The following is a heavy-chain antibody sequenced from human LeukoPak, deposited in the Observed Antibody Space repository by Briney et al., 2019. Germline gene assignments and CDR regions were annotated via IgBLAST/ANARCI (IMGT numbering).Heavy chain of an antibody. Sequence: GESLQISCKDSGHSFTSYWISWVRQMPGKGLEWMGRIDPSDSYTNYSPSFQGHVTISVDKSISTAYLQWTSLKSSDSAMYYCARRGYYHYGMDVWGQGTTVTVSS. CDR1: GHSFTSYW. CDR2: IDPSDSYT. CDR3: ARRGYYHYGMDV. J-gene: IGHJ6*02. V-gene: IGHV5-10-1*01. D-gene: IGHD3-10*01.